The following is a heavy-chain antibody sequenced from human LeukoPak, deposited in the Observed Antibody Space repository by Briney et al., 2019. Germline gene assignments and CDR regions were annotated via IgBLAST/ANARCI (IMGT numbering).Heavy chain of an antibody. CDR2: IIPIFGTA. CDR3: ARGYLTIFGVVTNYYYMDV. D-gene: IGHD3-3*01. J-gene: IGHJ6*03. V-gene: IGHV1-69*05. CDR1: GGTFSSYA. Sequence: SVKVSCKASGGTFSSYAISWVRQAPGQGLEWMGGIIPIFGTANYAQKFQGRVTITTDESTSTAYMELSSLRSEDTAVYYCARGYLTIFGVVTNYYYMDVWGKGTTVTVSS.